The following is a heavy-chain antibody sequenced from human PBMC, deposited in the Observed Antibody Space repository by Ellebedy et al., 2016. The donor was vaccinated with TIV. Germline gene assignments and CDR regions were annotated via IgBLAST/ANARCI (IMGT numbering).Heavy chain of an antibody. CDR1: GFTFRDSY. V-gene: IGHV3-7*03. Sequence: PGGSLRLSCAASGFTFRDSYMSWVRQAPGKGLEWVANIKQDGSEKYYVDSVKGRFTISRDNAENSLYLQMNSLRAEDTAVYYCARRGLAAGGTLLYYWGQGTLVTVSS. CDR2: IKQDGSEK. D-gene: IGHD6-13*01. J-gene: IGHJ4*02. CDR3: ARRGLAAGGTLLYY.